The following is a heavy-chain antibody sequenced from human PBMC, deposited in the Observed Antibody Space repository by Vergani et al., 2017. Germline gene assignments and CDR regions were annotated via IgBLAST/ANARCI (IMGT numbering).Heavy chain of an antibody. Sequence: EVQLVESGGGLVQPGGSLRLSCAASGFTFSSYEMNWVRQAPGKGLEWVSYISSSGSTIYYADSVKGRFTISRDNAKNSLYLQMNSLRAEDTAVYYCAREKSGSYPPFFDYWGQGTLVTVSS. V-gene: IGHV3-48*03. CDR1: GFTFSSYE. CDR2: ISSSGSTI. D-gene: IGHD1-26*01. J-gene: IGHJ4*02. CDR3: AREKSGSYPPFFDY.